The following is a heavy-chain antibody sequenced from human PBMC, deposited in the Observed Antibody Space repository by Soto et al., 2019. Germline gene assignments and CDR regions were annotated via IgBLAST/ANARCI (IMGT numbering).Heavy chain of an antibody. CDR2: INHSGST. D-gene: IGHD3-16*01. Sequence: SLTCAVYGGSFSGYYWSWIRQPPGKGLEWIGEINHSGSTNYNPSLKSRVTISVDTSKNQFSLKLSSVTAADTAVYYCARTRLGYQTGWFDPWGQGTLVTVSS. CDR1: GGSFSGYY. J-gene: IGHJ5*02. V-gene: IGHV4-34*01. CDR3: ARTRLGYQTGWFDP.